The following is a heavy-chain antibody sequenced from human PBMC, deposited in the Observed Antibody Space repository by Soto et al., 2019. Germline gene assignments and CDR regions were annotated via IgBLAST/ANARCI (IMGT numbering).Heavy chain of an antibody. CDR3: AKSNYYDSSGYYLPFDY. V-gene: IGHV3-23*01. J-gene: IGHJ4*02. CDR2: ISGSGGST. CDR1: GFTFNSYA. Sequence: GGSLRLSCAASGFTFNSYAMSWVRQAPGKGLEWVSAISGSGGSTYYADSVKGRFTISRDNSNNTLYPQMNSLRAEDTAVYYCAKSNYYDSSGYYLPFDYWGQGTLVTVS. D-gene: IGHD3-22*01.